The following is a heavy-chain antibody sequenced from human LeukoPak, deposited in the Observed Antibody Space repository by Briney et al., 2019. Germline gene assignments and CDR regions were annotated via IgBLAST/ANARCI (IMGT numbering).Heavy chain of an antibody. CDR1: GFTFNSYS. J-gene: IGHJ6*03. Sequence: GGSLRLSCAASGFTFNSYSMNWVRQAPGKGLEWVSSISGSNSYIYYADSMKGRFTISRDNAKNSLYLQMNSLRAADTAVYYCARGRNYYDSSGYRNYYYYYYMDVWGKGTTVTVSS. V-gene: IGHV3-21*01. D-gene: IGHD3-22*01. CDR2: ISGSNSYI. CDR3: ARGRNYYDSSGYRNYYYYYYMDV.